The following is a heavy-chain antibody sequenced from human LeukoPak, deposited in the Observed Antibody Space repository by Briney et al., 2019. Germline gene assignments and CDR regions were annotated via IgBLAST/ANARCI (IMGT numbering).Heavy chain of an antibody. D-gene: IGHD3-3*01. V-gene: IGHV3-21*01. J-gene: IGHJ5*02. CDR1: EFTFSVYT. CDR3: ARETYNDFWSGLNWFDP. Sequence: GGSLRLSCTASEFTFSVYTMNWVRQAPGKGLEWVSSISPSSSSIYYADSVRGRFTVSRDNAKKSLSPQMNSLRVEDTAIYYCARETYNDFWSGLNWFDPWGQGTLVTVSS. CDR2: ISPSSSSI.